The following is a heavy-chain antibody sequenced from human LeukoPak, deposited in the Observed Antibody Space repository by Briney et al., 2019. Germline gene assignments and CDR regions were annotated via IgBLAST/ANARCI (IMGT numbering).Heavy chain of an antibody. J-gene: IGHJ4*02. Sequence: SVKVSCKASGGTFSSYAISWVRQAPGQGLEWMGRIIPILGIANYAQKFQGRVTITADKSTSTAYMGLSSLRSEDTAVYYCARDRNTVPYYFDYWGQGTLVTVSS. CDR2: IIPILGIA. V-gene: IGHV1-69*04. CDR1: GGTFSSYA. CDR3: ARDRNTVPYYFDY. D-gene: IGHD4-4*01.